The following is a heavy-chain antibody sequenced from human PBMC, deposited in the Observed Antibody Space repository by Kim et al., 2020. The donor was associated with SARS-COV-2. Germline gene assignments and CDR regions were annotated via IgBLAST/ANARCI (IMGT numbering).Heavy chain of an antibody. V-gene: IGHV4-34*01. CDR1: GGSFSDYY. J-gene: IGHJ4*02. Sequence: SQTLSLTCAVYGGSFSDYYWSWIRQTPGKGLEWIGEINHRGTTNYHPPLKSRVTISIDTSKHWFSLRLSSVTAADTAIYYCARVCGRMEEYWGQG. D-gene: IGHD1-1*01. CDR3: ARVCGRMEEY. CDR2: INHRGTT.